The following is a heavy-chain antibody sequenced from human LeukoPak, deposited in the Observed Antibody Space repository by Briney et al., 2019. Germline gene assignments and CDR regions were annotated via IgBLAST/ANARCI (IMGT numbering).Heavy chain of an antibody. CDR1: GYTFTSYD. Sequence: GASVKVSCKASGYTFTSYDINWVRQATGQGLEWMGRIIPILGIANYAQKFQGRVTITADKSTSTAYMELSSLRSEDTAVYYCARGDRTVGFDYWGQGTLVTVSS. CDR3: ARGDRTVGFDY. V-gene: IGHV1-69*04. CDR2: IIPILGIA. J-gene: IGHJ4*02. D-gene: IGHD4-11*01.